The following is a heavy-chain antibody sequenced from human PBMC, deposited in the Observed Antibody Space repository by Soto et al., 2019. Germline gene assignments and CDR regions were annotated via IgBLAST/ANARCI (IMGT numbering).Heavy chain of an antibody. CDR3: ARGRGYSGDDHYYYFDMDV. D-gene: IGHD5-12*01. V-gene: IGHV1-69*01. CDR1: GGTFNNYP. CDR2: SIRIFGTA. J-gene: IGHJ6*02. Sequence: QVQLVQSGAEVKKPASSVKVSCKASGGTFNNYPITWVRQAPGEGLEWMGGSIRIFGTANYAQNFQGRVTISVDESTSTAYMELSSLRSEDTAVYYCARGRGYSGDDHYYYFDMDVWGQGTTVTVSS.